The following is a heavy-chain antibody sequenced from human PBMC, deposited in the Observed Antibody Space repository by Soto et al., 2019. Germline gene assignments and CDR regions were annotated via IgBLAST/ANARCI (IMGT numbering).Heavy chain of an antibody. V-gene: IGHV3-23*04. CDR1: GITFRRSA. CDR3: ARIKGDTGFDY. Sequence: EVHLVESGGGLVQPGGSLRLSCAASGITFRRSAMSWVRQAPGKGLEWVSSISGSGGDTYYPDSVKGRFTGSRDNSKNRLYLHMDSLRVEATAVYFCARIKGDTGFDYWGQGALVTVSS. J-gene: IGHJ4*02. D-gene: IGHD5-18*01. CDR2: ISGSGGDT.